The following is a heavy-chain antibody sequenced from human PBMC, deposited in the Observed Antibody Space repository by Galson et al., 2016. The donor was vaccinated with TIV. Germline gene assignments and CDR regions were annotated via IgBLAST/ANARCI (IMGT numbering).Heavy chain of an antibody. CDR3: ARMSRRLMVYAFDI. CDR1: GYSFTSYW. CDR2: IYPGDSDT. V-gene: IGHV5-51*01. D-gene: IGHD2-8*01. Sequence: QSGAEVKKPGESLKISCKGSGYSFTSYWIGWVRQMPGKGLEWMGIIYPGDSDTRNSPTFQGQVTISADTSISTAYLQWDSLKASDTGIYYCARMSRRLMVYAFDIWGQGTMGTVSS. J-gene: IGHJ3*02.